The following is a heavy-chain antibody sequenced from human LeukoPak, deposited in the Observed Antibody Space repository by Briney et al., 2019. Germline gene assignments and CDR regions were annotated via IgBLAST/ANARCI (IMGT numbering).Heavy chain of an antibody. Sequence: SETLSLTCAVYGGSFSGYYWSWIRQPPGKGLEWIGEINHSGSTNYNPSLKSRVTISVGTSKNQFSLKLSSVTAADTAVYYCAGIDTYYYDSTGYYYDYWGQGTLVTVSS. J-gene: IGHJ4*02. CDR1: GGSFSGYY. D-gene: IGHD3-22*01. CDR2: INHSGST. V-gene: IGHV4-34*01. CDR3: AGIDTYYYDSTGYYYDY.